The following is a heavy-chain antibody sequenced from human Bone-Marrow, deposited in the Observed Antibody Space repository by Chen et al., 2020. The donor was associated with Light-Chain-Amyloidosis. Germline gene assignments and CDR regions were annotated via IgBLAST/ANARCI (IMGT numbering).Heavy chain of an antibody. V-gene: IGHV2-5*02. CDR1: GFSLSTYGTG. D-gene: IGHD1-20*01. J-gene: IGHJ5*02. CDR3: AYKALGGGWFEH. Sequence: QITLQESGPTVVKPTQTLTLTCTFSGFSLSTYGTGVGWIRQPPGKALEWLALIYWDDDTRIRPSLESRLTISKDTARNQVVLTMTNMDPLETATYYCAYKALGGGWFEHWGQGTPITVSS. CDR2: IYWDDDT.